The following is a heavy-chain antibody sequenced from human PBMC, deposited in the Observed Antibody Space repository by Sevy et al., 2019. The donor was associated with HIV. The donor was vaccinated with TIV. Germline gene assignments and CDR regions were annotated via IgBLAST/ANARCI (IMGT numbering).Heavy chain of an antibody. CDR1: GFTFSSYA. D-gene: IGHD3-22*01. V-gene: IGHV3-30-3*01. CDR2: ISYDGSNK. Sequence: GGFLRLSCAASGFTFSSYAMHWVRQAPGKGLEWVAVISYDGSNKYYADSVKGRFTISRDNSKNTLYLQMNSLRAEDTAVYYCARNRYYDSSGYSDYWGQGTLVTVSS. J-gene: IGHJ4*02. CDR3: ARNRYYDSSGYSDY.